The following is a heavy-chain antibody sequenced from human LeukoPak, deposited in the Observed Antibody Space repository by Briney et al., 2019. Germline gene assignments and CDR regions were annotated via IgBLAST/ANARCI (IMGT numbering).Heavy chain of an antibody. Sequence: SETLSLTCTVSGGSISSYYWSWIRQPPGKGLEWIGYIYYSGSTNYNPSLKSRVTISVDTSKNQFSLKLSSVTAADTAVYYRARLGPVDAHDYWGQGTLVTVSS. V-gene: IGHV4-59*01. CDR1: GGSISSYY. J-gene: IGHJ4*02. CDR2: IYYSGST. D-gene: IGHD1-14*01. CDR3: ARLGPVDAHDY.